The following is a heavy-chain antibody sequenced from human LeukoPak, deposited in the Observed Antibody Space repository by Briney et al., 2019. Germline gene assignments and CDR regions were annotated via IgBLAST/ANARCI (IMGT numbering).Heavy chain of an antibody. D-gene: IGHD6-13*01. CDR2: ISGSGDKT. CDR3: AKDIIIAAAGPAYFDY. V-gene: IGHV3-23*01. CDR1: GFTFSSYA. J-gene: IGHJ4*02. Sequence: GGSLRLSCAASGFTFSSYAMSWVRQAPGKGLEWVSAISGSGDKTYYADSVKGRFTISRDSSKNTMYLQMNSLRAEDTAVYYCAKDIIIAAAGPAYFDYWGQGTLVTVSS.